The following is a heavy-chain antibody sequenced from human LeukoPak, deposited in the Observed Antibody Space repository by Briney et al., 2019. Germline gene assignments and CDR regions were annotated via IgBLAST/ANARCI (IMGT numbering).Heavy chain of an antibody. CDR1: GGPISSYY. Sequence: SETLSLTCTVSGGPISSYYWSWMRQPAGKGLEWIGRLYSSGSTKYSPSLKSRVTMSVDTSKNQFSLKLSSVTAADTAVYYCANDGTYDDAFDIWGQGTMVTVSS. J-gene: IGHJ3*02. V-gene: IGHV4-4*07. CDR3: ANDGTYDDAFDI. CDR2: LYSSGST. D-gene: IGHD1-26*01.